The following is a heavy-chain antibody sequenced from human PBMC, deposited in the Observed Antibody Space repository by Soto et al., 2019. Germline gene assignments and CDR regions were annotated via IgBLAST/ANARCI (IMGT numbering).Heavy chain of an antibody. Sequence: SSETLSLTCTVSGGSISSYYWSWIRQPPGKGLEWIGYIYYSGSTNYNPSLKSRVTISVDTSKNQFSLKLSSVTAADTAVYYCARAYGSGSYHFDYWGQGTLVTVSS. CDR3: ARAYGSGSYHFDY. V-gene: IGHV4-59*08. CDR2: IYYSGST. CDR1: GGSISSYY. J-gene: IGHJ4*02. D-gene: IGHD3-10*01.